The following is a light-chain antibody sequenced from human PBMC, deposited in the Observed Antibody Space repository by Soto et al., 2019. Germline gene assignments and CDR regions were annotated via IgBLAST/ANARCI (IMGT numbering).Light chain of an antibody. CDR3: QQYGSSGT. CDR2: GAS. CDR1: QSVSSNY. J-gene: IGKJ1*01. Sequence: EIVLAQSPGRLSLSPGEKATLACRASQSVSSNYLAWYQQKPGQAPRLLIYGASNRATGIPDRFSGSGSGTDFTLTISRLEPEDFAVYYCQQYGSSGTFGQGTKVDIK. V-gene: IGKV3-20*01.